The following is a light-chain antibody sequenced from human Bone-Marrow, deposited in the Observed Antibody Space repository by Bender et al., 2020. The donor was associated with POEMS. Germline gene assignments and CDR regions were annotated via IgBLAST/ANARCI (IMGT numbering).Light chain of an antibody. J-gene: IGLJ3*02. CDR2: KDT. CDR1: ILAKRY. Sequence: SYELTQPPSVSVSPGQTARITCSGDILAKRYVHWYQQKPGQAPFLVMYKDTERPSVIPERFSGSSSGTTVTLIISGVRAEDEADYYCQSADSSGAYRVFGGGTKLTVL. V-gene: IGLV3-25*03. CDR3: QSADSSGAYRV.